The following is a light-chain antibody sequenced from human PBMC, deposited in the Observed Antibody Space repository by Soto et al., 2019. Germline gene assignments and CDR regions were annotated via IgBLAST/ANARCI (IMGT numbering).Light chain of an antibody. Sequence: IVLTQSPGTLSLSPGERATLSCRASQSVSSNYLAWYQQKPGQGPRLLIFGASSRLTGIPDRFSGSGSGTDFTLTISRLEPEDVGVYYCMQALQTPGTFGGGTKVEIK. CDR3: MQALQTPGT. CDR1: QSVSSNY. CDR2: GAS. V-gene: IGKV3-20*01. J-gene: IGKJ4*01.